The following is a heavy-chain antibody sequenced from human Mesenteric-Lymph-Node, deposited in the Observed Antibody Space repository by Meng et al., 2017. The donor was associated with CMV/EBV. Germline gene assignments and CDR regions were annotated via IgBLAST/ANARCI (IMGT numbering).Heavy chain of an antibody. Sequence: GESLKISCAASGFSFSTYGMHWVRQAPGKGLEWVAFIRYDGSNQYYADSVKGRFTISRDNSKNTLYLQMNSLRAEDTAVYYCASLTIFGVVIIREPFDYWGQGTLVTVSS. V-gene: IGHV3-30*02. CDR3: ASLTIFGVVIIREPFDY. J-gene: IGHJ4*02. D-gene: IGHD3-3*01. CDR2: IRYDGSNQ. CDR1: GFSFSTYG.